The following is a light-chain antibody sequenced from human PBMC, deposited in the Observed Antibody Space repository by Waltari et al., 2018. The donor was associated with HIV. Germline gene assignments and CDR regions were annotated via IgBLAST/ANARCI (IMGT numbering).Light chain of an antibody. CDR2: GNT. CDR3: QSYDSSLSGVV. Sequence: QSVLTQPPSVSGAPGQRVTISCTRSRSNLGAGSDVHWYPNLPGTAPKLLIYGNTNRPSGVPDRFSGSKSGTSASLAITGLQAEDEADYYCQSYDSSLSGVVFGGGTKLTVL. V-gene: IGLV1-40*01. J-gene: IGLJ2*01. CDR1: RSNLGAGSD.